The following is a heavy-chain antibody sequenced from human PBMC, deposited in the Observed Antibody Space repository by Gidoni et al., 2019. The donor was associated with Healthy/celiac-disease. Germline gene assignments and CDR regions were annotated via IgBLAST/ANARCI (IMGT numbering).Heavy chain of an antibody. CDR2: ISYDGSNK. CDR1: GSTFSSYG. D-gene: IGHD4-17*01. Sequence: QVQLVESGGGVVQPGWSLRLSRAPSGSTFSSYGMHWVRQDPGKGLEWVAVISYDGSNKYYADSVKGRFTISRDNSKNTRYLQMNSLRAEDTAVYYCAKVPSPSYGDGDYWGQGTLVTVSS. CDR3: AKVPSPSYGDGDY. V-gene: IGHV3-30*18. J-gene: IGHJ4*02.